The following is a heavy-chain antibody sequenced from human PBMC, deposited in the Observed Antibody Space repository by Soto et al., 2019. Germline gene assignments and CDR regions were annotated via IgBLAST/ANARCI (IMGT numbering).Heavy chain of an antibody. CDR3: IQSRCGGDCLQSYASYYYYGMDV. CDR2: IYWDDDK. Sequence: QITLKESGPTLVKPTQTLTLTCTFSAFSLSTGGVGVGWIRQPPGKALEWLALIYWDDDKRYSPSLRSRLTNTKDPSKNXVXLXMXHMDPVDTATYYCIQSRCGGDCLQSYASYYYYGMDVWGQGTTVTVSS. D-gene: IGHD2-21*02. CDR1: AFSLSTGGVG. V-gene: IGHV2-5*02. J-gene: IGHJ6*02.